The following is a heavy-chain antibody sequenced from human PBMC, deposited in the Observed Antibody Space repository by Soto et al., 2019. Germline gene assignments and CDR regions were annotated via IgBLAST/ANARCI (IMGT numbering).Heavy chain of an antibody. V-gene: IGHV3-23*01. J-gene: IGHJ5*02. CDR3: AKDLGITIFGVVNLGSWFDP. CDR1: GFTFSSYA. D-gene: IGHD3-3*01. Sequence: GSLRLSCAASGFTFSSYAISWVRQAPGKGLEWVSAISGSGGSTYYADSVKGRFTISRDNSKNTLFLQMNSLRAEDTAVYYCAKDLGITIFGVVNLGSWFDPWGQGTLVTVSS. CDR2: ISGSGGST.